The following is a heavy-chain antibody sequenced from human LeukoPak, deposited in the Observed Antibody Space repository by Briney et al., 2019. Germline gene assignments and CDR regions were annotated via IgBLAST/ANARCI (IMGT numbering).Heavy chain of an antibody. D-gene: IGHD4-23*01. CDR3: ARLVTPSWFDP. CDR1: GDSISSYY. CDR2: MYYSGST. Sequence: SETLSLTCTVSGDSISSYYWSWIRRPPGKGLEWIGYMYYSGSTNYNPSLKSRVTISVNTSKYQFSLKLSSVTAADTAVYYCARLVTPSWFDPWGQGTLVTVSS. J-gene: IGHJ5*02. V-gene: IGHV4-59*01.